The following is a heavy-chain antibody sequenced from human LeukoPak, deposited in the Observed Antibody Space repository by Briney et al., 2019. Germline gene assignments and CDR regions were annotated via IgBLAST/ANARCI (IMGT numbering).Heavy chain of an antibody. Sequence: TWGSLRLSCAASGFTFSSYWMHWVRQAPGKGLVWVSRINTDGSSTSYADSVKGRFTISRDNAKNTLYLQMNSLRAEDTAVYYCARSRRGDYFDYWGQGTLVTVSS. CDR1: GFTFSSYW. V-gene: IGHV3-74*01. CDR3: ARSRRGDYFDY. D-gene: IGHD3-10*01. CDR2: INTDGSST. J-gene: IGHJ4*02.